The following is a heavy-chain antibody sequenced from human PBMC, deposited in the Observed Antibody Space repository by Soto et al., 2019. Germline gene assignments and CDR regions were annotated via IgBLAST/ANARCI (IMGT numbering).Heavy chain of an antibody. Sequence: SETLSLTCTVSGGSISSNYYYWGWIRQPPGKGLEWIGSIYYSGSTYYNPSLKSRVTISVDTSKNQFSLKVSSVTAADTAMYYCARLGGYCSTTTCYGYYAMDVWGQGTTVTVSS. CDR1: GGSISSNYYY. CDR3: ARLGGYCSTTTCYGYYAMDV. D-gene: IGHD2-2*01. J-gene: IGHJ6*02. CDR2: IYYSGST. V-gene: IGHV4-39*01.